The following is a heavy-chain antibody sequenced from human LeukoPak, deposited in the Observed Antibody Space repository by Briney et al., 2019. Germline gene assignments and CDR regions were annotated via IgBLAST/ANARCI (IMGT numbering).Heavy chain of an antibody. CDR2: IIPIFGTA. J-gene: IGHJ4*02. V-gene: IGHV1-69*13. CDR1: GGTFSSYA. Sequence: ASVKVSCKASGGTFSSYAISWVRQAPGQGLEWMGVIIPIFGTANYAQKFQGRVTITADESTSTAYMELSSLRSEDTAVYYCARAHLLRSWVGGYDYQFFDYWGQGTLVTVSS. CDR3: ARAHLLRSWVGGYDYQFFDY. D-gene: IGHD5-12*01.